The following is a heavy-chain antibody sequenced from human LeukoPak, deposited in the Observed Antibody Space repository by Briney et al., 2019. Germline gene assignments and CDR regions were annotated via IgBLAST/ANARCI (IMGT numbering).Heavy chain of an antibody. D-gene: IGHD3-22*01. CDR1: GFTFSSYA. J-gene: IGHJ3*02. V-gene: IGHV3-30-3*01. CDR3: ARDDYDSSGYEAFDI. Sequence: PGGSLRLSCAASGFTFSSYAMHWVRQAPGKGLEWVAVISYDGSNKYYADSVKGRFTISRDNSKNTLYLQMNSLRAEDTAVYYCARDDYDSSGYEAFDIWGQGTMVTVSS. CDR2: ISYDGSNK.